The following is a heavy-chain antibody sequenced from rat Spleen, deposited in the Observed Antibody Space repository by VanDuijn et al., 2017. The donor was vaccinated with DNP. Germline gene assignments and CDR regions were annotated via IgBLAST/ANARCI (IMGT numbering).Heavy chain of an antibody. CDR3: AREGYYGPHYYAMDA. V-gene: IGHV5-22*01. D-gene: IGHD1-6*01. CDR1: GFTFSDYY. J-gene: IGHJ4*01. Sequence: EVQLVESGGDLVQPGRSLKLSCAASGFTFSDYYMAWVRQTPTKGLEWVAYIRYDGGNSYYRDSVKGRFTISRDNGKSTLYLQMNSLRSEDMATYYCAREGYYGPHYYAMDAWGQGTSVTVSS. CDR2: IRYDGGNS.